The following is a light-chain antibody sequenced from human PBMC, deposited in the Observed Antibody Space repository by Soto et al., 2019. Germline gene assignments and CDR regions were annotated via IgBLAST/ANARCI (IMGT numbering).Light chain of an antibody. CDR3: SSHAGSNTVL. J-gene: IGLJ2*01. V-gene: IGLV2-8*01. CDR1: SSDVGGYNY. Sequence: QSVLTQPPSASGSPGQSVTISCTGTSSDVGGYNYVSWYQQHPGKAPKLVIYEVNKRPSGVPDRISGSKSGNTASLTVSGLQADDEAAYYCSSHAGSNTVLFGGGTKLTVL. CDR2: EVN.